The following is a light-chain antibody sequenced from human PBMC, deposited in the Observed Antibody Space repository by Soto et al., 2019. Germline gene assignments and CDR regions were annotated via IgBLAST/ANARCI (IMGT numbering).Light chain of an antibody. CDR1: QTVSSNY. CDR2: GAS. J-gene: IGKJ5*01. V-gene: IGKV3-20*01. CDR3: PQYGNTLSIT. Sequence: EIVLTQSPGTLSLSPGERATLSCRADQTVSSNYLAWYQQKPGRAPRLLIYGASSRATGIPDRFSGSGSGTDFTLTISRLEPEDFAVYYCPQYGNTLSITFGQGTRLEIK.